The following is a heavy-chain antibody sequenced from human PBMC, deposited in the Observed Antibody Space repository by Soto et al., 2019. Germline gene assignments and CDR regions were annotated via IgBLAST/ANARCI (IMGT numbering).Heavy chain of an antibody. CDR3: ARSVSGSVGSGRFDC. D-gene: IGHD6-13*01. Sequence: EVQLVESGEGFVQPGGSLRLSCAASGVSFSGYAMHWVRQAPGKGLQYVSAINSHGDSTYYADSVKGRFTISRDNSQNTVYLQMGSLRAEHMAVYYCARSVSGSVGSGRFDCWCPGIRVTVSS. CDR1: GVSFSGYA. V-gene: IGHV3-64*02. CDR2: INSHGDST. J-gene: IGHJ4*02.